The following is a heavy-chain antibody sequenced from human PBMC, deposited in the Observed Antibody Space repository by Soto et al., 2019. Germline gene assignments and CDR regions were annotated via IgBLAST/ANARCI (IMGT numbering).Heavy chain of an antibody. CDR1: GVRQSSHN. Sequence: XRTLIFSCLGCGVRQSSHNQNCVRQAPGNEMERPSLISRNANYIHFADSVKGRFTISRDNAKTSFCLQMNSLRAEDTAVDYCAGNRGTSTTCKRDAFDRQRQGKMFTISS. CDR3: AGNRGTSTTCKRDAFDR. J-gene: IGHJ3*01. D-gene: IGHD1-7*01. CDR2: ISRNANYI. V-gene: IGHV3-21*06.